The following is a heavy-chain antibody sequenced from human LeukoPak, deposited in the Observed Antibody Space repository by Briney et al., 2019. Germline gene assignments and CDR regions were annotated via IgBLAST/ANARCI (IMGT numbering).Heavy chain of an antibody. J-gene: IGHJ4*02. Sequence: PGGSLRLSCAASGFSFSSHAMHWVRQAPGKGLEWVAVISYDGGNKYYADSVKGRFTISRDNSKNTLYLQMSSLREEDTAVYYCTRRGGDSGSYFSYLDNWGQGTLVTVSS. V-gene: IGHV3-30*04. CDR1: GFSFSSHA. CDR3: TRRGGDSGSYFSYLDN. CDR2: ISYDGGNK. D-gene: IGHD1-26*01.